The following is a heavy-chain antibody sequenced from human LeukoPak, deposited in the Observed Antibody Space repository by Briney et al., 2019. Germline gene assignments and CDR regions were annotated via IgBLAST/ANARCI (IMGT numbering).Heavy chain of an antibody. D-gene: IGHD3-10*02. V-gene: IGHV3-7*01. CDR3: ARLCWGSQLAGFDS. CDR2: MKRDGSEI. Sequence: GGSLRLSCSASGFTFSTYWMSWVHQAPGKGLEWVANMKRDGSEIYYVDSVRGRFTISRDNARNSLYLQMNSLRAEDTAVYYCARLCWGSQLAGFDSWGQGTLVTVSS. J-gene: IGHJ4*02. CDR1: GFTFSTYW.